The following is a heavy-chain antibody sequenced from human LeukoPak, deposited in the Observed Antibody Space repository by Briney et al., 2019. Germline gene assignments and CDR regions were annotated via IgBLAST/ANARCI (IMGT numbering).Heavy chain of an antibody. CDR2: VNSNSGGT. CDR3: ARVFARLLFDH. J-gene: IGHJ1*01. V-gene: IGHV1-2*02. Sequence: ASVKVSCKTSGYRFSDYYMHWVRQAPGQGLEWMGWVNSNSGGTHYAQKFEGRVTMTRDTSISTAYMELSRLKSDDTAVYYCARVFARLLFDHWGQGTLVTVSS. D-gene: IGHD2-21*02. CDR1: GYRFSDYY.